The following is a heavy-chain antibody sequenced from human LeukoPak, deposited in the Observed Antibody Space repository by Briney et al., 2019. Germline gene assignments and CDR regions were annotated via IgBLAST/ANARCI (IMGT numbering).Heavy chain of an antibody. J-gene: IGHJ4*02. D-gene: IGHD5-24*01. CDR1: GGSFSGYY. CDR2: INHSGST. Sequence: PSETLSLTCAVYGGSFSGYYWSWIRQPPGKGLEWIGEINHSGSTNYNPSLKSRVTISVDTSKNQFSLKLSSVTAVDTAVYYCARGRSDGEIDYWGQGTLVTVSS. CDR3: ARGRSDGEIDY. V-gene: IGHV4-34*01.